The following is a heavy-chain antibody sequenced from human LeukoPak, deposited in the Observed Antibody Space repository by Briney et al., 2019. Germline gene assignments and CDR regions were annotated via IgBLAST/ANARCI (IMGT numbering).Heavy chain of an antibody. J-gene: IGHJ4*02. CDR2: MSPNSGNT. Sequence: GASVKVSCKASGYTSTSYDINWVRQATGQGLEWMGWMSPNSGNTGYEQKFQGRVTMTRNTSISTAYMELSSLRSDDTAVYYCARGYDTGWTPLGYWGQGTLVTVSS. CDR1: GYTSTSYD. CDR3: ARGYDTGWTPLGY. D-gene: IGHD6-19*01. V-gene: IGHV1-8*01.